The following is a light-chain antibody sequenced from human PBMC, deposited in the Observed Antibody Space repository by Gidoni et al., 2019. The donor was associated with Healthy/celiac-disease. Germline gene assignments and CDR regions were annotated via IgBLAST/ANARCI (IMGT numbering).Light chain of an antibody. V-gene: IGKV1-27*01. J-gene: IGKJ1*01. CDR1: QGISNY. CDR2: AAS. CDR3: QKYNSAPHT. Sequence: DIKMTQSPSSMSASVGDRVTITCRASQGISNYLAWYQQKPGKVPKLLIYAASTLQSGVPSRFSGSGSGTDFTLTISSLQPEDVATYYCQKYNSAPHTFGQXTKVEIK.